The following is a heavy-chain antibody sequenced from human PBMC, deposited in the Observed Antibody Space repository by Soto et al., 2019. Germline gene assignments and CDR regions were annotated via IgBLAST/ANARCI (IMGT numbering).Heavy chain of an antibody. Sequence: QVQLQESGPGLVKPSQTLSLTCPVSGGSISSGGYYWSWIRQHPGKGLEWIGYIYYSGSTYSNPSLKSRVTISVDTSKTQFSLKLSSVTAADTAVYYCARARAGGHWYFDLWGRGTLVTVSS. J-gene: IGHJ2*01. CDR1: GGSISSGGYY. CDR3: ARARAGGHWYFDL. V-gene: IGHV4-31*03. CDR2: IYYSGST.